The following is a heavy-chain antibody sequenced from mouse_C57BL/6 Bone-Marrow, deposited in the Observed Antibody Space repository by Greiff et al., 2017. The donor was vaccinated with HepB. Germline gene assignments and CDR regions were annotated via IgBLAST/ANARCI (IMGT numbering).Heavy chain of an antibody. CDR2: IRLKSDNYAT. V-gene: IGHV6-3*01. CDR1: GFTFSNYW. J-gene: IGHJ4*01. Sequence: DVMLVESGGGLVQPGGSMKLSCVASGFTFSNYWMNWVRQSPEKGLEWVAQIRLKSDNYATHYAESVKGRFTISRDDSKSSVYLQMNNLRAEDTGIYYCTVGSNYVSYAMDYWGQGTSVTVSS. D-gene: IGHD2-5*01. CDR3: TVGSNYVSYAMDY.